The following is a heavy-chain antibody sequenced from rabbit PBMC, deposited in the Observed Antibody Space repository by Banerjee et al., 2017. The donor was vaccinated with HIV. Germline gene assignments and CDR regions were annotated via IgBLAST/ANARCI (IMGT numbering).Heavy chain of an antibody. V-gene: IGHV1S7*01. J-gene: IGHJ3*01. Sequence: EYGGGLVQPGGSLKLSCKASGFTLSSYYMNWVRQAPGKGLEWIGYIDPVFGITYYANWVNGRFSISRENAQNTVFLQMTSLTAADTATYFCARDGAGGSYFALWGQGTLVTVS. CDR1: GFTLSSYY. D-gene: IGHD8-1*01. CDR3: ARDGAGGSYFAL. CDR2: IDPVFGIT.